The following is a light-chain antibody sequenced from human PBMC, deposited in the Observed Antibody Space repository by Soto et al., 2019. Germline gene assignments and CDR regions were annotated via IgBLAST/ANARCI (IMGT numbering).Light chain of an antibody. CDR1: QSLLYDNGYNY. V-gene: IGKV2-28*01. J-gene: IGKJ3*01. Sequence: DIVMTQSPLSLPVTPGEPASISCRSSQSLLYDNGYNYLDWYLQKPGQSPQLLIYLGSYRASGVPDRFSGSGSGTNITLAINSVEAEDVGVYYCMQSLNKLTFGPGTKVDVK. CDR2: LGS. CDR3: MQSLNKLT.